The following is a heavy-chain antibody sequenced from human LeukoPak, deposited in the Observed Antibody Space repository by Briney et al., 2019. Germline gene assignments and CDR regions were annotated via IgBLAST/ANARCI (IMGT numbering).Heavy chain of an antibody. CDR2: IYYSGST. V-gene: IGHV4-59*01. D-gene: IGHD2-15*01. CDR3: ARGCSGGSCYSRSRAFDI. CDR1: GGSISSYY. J-gene: IGHJ3*02. Sequence: SETLSLTCTVSGGSISSYYWSWIRQPPGKGLEWIGYIYYSGSTNYNPSLKSRVTISVDTSKNQFSLKLSSVTAADTAVYYCARGCSGGSCYSRSRAFDIWGQGTMVTVSS.